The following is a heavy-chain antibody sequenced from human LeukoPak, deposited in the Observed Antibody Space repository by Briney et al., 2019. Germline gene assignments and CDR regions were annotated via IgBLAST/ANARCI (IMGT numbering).Heavy chain of an antibody. V-gene: IGHV3-23*01. Sequence: GGSLTLSCTASGFTLSSYTMSWVRKAPGTGLEWVSAISDSGNTYHADSVKGRFTISRDSSKNTLFIQMNRLRPEDAAVYYCAKAPVTTCRGAYCYPFDYWGQGTLVTVSS. J-gene: IGHJ4*02. D-gene: IGHD2-21*01. CDR2: ISDSGNT. CDR3: AKAPVTTCRGAYCYPFDY. CDR1: GFTLSSYT.